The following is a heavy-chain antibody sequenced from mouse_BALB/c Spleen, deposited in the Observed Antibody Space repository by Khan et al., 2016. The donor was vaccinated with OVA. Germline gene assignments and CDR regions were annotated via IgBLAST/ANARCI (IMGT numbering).Heavy chain of an antibody. CDR3: TGLAYYYGSEGFAY. CDR2: VSTGGSYT. D-gene: IGHD1-1*01. J-gene: IGHJ3*01. Sequence: EVELVESGGDLVKPGGSLKLSCAASGFTFSTYGMSWVRQTPDKRLEWVATVSTGGSYTYYPDSVKGRFTISRDNAKNTLYLQMSGLKSEDTARFYCTGLAYYYGSEGFAYWGQGTLVTVSA. V-gene: IGHV5-6*01. CDR1: GFTFSTYG.